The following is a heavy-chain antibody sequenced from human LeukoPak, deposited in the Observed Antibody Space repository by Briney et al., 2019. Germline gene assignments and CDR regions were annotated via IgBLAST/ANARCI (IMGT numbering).Heavy chain of an antibody. CDR3: ARGGGYSYGLYDAFDI. V-gene: IGHV3-21*01. D-gene: IGHD5-18*01. CDR2: ITSSSSYI. Sequence: GGSLRLSCAASGFTFSSYSMNWVRQAPGKGLEWVSSITSSSSYIYYADSVKGRFTISRDNAKNSLFLQMNSLIAEDTAVYYCARGGGYSYGLYDAFDIWGQGTMVTVSS. J-gene: IGHJ3*02. CDR1: GFTFSSYS.